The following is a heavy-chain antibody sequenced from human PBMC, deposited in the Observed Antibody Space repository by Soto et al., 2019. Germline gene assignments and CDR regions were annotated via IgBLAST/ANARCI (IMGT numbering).Heavy chain of an antibody. J-gene: IGHJ4*02. CDR3: ARTGQRDYDFWSGYYPYFDY. V-gene: IGHV3-11*01. CDR2: ISSSGSTI. CDR1: GFTFSDYY. Sequence: GGSLRLSCAASGFTFSDYYMSWIRQAPGKGLEWVSYISSSGSTIYYADSVKGRFTISRDNAKNSLYLQMNSLRAEDTAVYYCARTGQRDYDFWSGYYPYFDYWGQGTLVTVSS. D-gene: IGHD3-3*01.